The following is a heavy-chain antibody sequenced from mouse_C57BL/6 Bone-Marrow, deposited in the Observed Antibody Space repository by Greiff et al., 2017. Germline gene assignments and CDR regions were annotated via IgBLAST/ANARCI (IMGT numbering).Heavy chain of an antibody. CDR2: ISDGGSYT. CDR3: ARDDGYLDY. J-gene: IGHJ2*01. Sequence: EVKVVESGGGLVKPGGSLKLSCAASGFTFSSYAMSWVRQTPEKRLEWVATISDGGSYTYYPDNVKGRFTISRDNAKNNLYLQMSHLKSEDTAMYYCARDDGYLDYWGQGTTLTVSS. D-gene: IGHD2-3*01. CDR1: GFTFSSYA. V-gene: IGHV5-4*01.